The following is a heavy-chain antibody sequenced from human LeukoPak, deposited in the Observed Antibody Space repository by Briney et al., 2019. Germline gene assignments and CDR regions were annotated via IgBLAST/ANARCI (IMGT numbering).Heavy chain of an antibody. J-gene: IGHJ4*02. V-gene: IGHV3-30*18. Sequence: GGSLRLSCAASGFTFSSYGMHWVRQAPGKGLEWVAVISYDGSNKYYADSVKGRFTISRDNSKNTLYLQMNSLRAEDTAVYYCAKDRVIDYWGQGTLVTVSS. D-gene: IGHD3-10*01. CDR1: GFTFSSYG. CDR2: ISYDGSNK. CDR3: AKDRVIDY.